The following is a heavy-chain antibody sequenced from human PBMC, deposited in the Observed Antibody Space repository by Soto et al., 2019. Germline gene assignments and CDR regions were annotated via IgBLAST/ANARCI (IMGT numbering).Heavy chain of an antibody. CDR3: AREDLAAKTFDY. CDR2: IDPSDSYT. D-gene: IGHD6-13*01. Sequence: GESLKISCKGSGYSFTSYWISWVRQMPGKGLEWMGRIDPSDSYTNYSPSFQGHVTISADESISTAYLQWSSLKASDTAMYYCAREDLAAKTFDYWGQGTLVTVSS. J-gene: IGHJ4*02. V-gene: IGHV5-10-1*01. CDR1: GYSFTSYW.